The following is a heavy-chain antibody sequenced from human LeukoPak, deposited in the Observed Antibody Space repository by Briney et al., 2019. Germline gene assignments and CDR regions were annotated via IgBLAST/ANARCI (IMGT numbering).Heavy chain of an antibody. CDR3: AKTSLSDPSGHYYYMDV. D-gene: IGHD3-3*01. CDR2: ISSSGSTI. J-gene: IGHJ6*03. CDR1: GFTFSSYE. Sequence: QPGGSLRLSCAASGFTFSSYEMNWVRQAPGKGLEWVSYISSSGSTIYYADSVKGRFTISRDNSQNTVSLQLNNLRIEDTALYYCAKTSLSDPSGHYYYMDVWGKGTTVTVSS. V-gene: IGHV3-48*03.